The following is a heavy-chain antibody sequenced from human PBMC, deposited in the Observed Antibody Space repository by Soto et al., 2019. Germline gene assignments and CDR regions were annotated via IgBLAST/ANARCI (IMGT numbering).Heavy chain of an antibody. D-gene: IGHD6-19*01. CDR2: INHSGST. J-gene: IGHJ4*02. CDR3: TAAGQWLAFDY. V-gene: IGHV4-34*01. Sequence: SETLSLTCAVYGGSFSGYYWSWIRQPPGKGLEWIGEINHSGSTNYNPSLKSRVIISLDTSKNLLSLKLSSVTAADSAMYYCTAAGQWLAFDYWGQGTLVTVSS. CDR1: GGSFSGYY.